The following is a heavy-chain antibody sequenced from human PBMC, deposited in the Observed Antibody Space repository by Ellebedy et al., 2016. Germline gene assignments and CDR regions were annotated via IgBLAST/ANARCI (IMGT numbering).Heavy chain of an antibody. J-gene: IGHJ6*02. D-gene: IGHD6-19*01. CDR2: IDHRGST. V-gene: IGHV4-34*01. Sequence: SETLSLTXAVYGGSFSGYYWSWIRQPPGKGLGWIGEIDHRGSTNFNPSLKSRVTISVDTSKNQFSLKLSSVTAADTAVYYCARDQEWLPTVYYYGVDVWGQGTTVTVSS. CDR3: ARDQEWLPTVYYYGVDV. CDR1: GGSFSGYY.